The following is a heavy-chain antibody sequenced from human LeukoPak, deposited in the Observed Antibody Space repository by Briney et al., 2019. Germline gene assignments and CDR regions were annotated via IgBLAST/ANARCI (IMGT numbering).Heavy chain of an antibody. Sequence: PSETLSLTCTVSGGSISSSSYYWGWIRQPPGKGLEWIGSIYYSGSTYYNPSLKSRVAISVDTSKNQFSLKLSSVTAADTAVYYCARATISGRWLQLEFDYWGQGTLVTVSS. D-gene: IGHD5-24*01. CDR3: ARATISGRWLQLEFDY. CDR1: GGSISSSSYY. J-gene: IGHJ4*02. V-gene: IGHV4-39*07. CDR2: IYYSGST.